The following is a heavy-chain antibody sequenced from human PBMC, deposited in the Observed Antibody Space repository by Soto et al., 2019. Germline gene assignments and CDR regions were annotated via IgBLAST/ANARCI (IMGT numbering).Heavy chain of an antibody. D-gene: IGHD2-15*01. Sequence: SATLSLTCTLSCGSISSYYWSRIRQPPGRRLEWFGYINYSGSTNSNPSLRSRVTISVDTSKNQFSLKLRSVTAADTAVYYCARDQGRCRGGSCYTAAPPDWVDPWGQGTLVTVS. V-gene: IGHV4-59*01. CDR1: CGSISSYY. CDR3: ARDQGRCRGGSCYTAAPPDWVDP. J-gene: IGHJ5*02. CDR2: INYSGST.